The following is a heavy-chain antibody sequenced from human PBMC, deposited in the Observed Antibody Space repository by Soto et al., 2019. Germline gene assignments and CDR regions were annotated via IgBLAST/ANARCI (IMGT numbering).Heavy chain of an antibody. CDR2: IYYSGST. J-gene: IGHJ4*02. V-gene: IGHV4-39*07. D-gene: IGHD3-22*01. Sequence: PSETLSLTCTVSGGSISSSSYYWGWIRQPPGKGLEWIGSIYYSGSTYYNPSLKSRVTISVDTSKNQFSLKLSSVTAADTAVYYCAKAFYYDSSGYYTPKDYWGQGTLVTVSS. CDR1: GGSISSSSYY. CDR3: AKAFYYDSSGYYTPKDY.